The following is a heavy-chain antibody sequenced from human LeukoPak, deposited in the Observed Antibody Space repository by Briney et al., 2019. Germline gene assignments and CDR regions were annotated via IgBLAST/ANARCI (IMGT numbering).Heavy chain of an antibody. Sequence: ASVKVSCKASGYTFTNYTMHWVRQAPGQRLEWMGWINAGNGNTKYSQEFQGRVTITRDTSASTAYMELSSLRSEDTAVYYCAKDLDYDFWSGQKNWGQGTLVTVSS. CDR1: GYTFTNYT. D-gene: IGHD3-3*01. CDR3: AKDLDYDFWSGQKN. J-gene: IGHJ4*02. V-gene: IGHV1-3*03. CDR2: INAGNGNT.